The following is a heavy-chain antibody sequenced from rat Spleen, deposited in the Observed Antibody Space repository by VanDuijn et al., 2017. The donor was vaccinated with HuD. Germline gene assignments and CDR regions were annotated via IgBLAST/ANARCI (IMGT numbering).Heavy chain of an antibody. CDR3: ARNLDYYSSSAYVVDA. Sequence: QVQLKESGPGLVQPSQTLSLTCTVSGFSLSSYGVTWIRQPPGKGLEWMGLIWSNGGTDYNSAIKSRLSISRDTSKSQVFLKMNSLQTEDTAMYFCARNLDYYSSSAYVVDAWGQGASVTVSS. CDR1: GFSLSSYG. J-gene: IGHJ4*01. V-gene: IGHV2-47*01. D-gene: IGHD1-2*01. CDR2: IWSNGGT.